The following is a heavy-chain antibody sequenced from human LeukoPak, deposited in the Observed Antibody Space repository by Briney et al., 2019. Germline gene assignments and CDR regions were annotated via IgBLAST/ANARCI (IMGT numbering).Heavy chain of an antibody. D-gene: IGHD3-22*01. V-gene: IGHV4-59*08. J-gene: IGHJ4*02. CDR2: IYYSGST. CDR3: ARATYYYDSSGPRPDYFDY. CDR1: GXSISSYY. Sequence: SETLSLTCTVSGXSISSYYWSWIRQPPGKGLEWIGYIYYSGSTNYNPSLKSRVTISVDTSKNQFSLKLSSVTAADTAVYYCARATYYYDSSGPRPDYFDYWGQGTLVTVSS.